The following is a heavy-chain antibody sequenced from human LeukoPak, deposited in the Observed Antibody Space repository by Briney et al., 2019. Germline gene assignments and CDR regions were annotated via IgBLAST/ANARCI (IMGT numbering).Heavy chain of an antibody. J-gene: IGHJ4*02. Sequence: ASVKVSCMASGYTFTSYGVSWVRQAPGRGLEWMGWISAYNGNANYVQRLQGRVTLTTDTSTTTAYMELRSLTSDDTAVYYCAREAYTTGADYWGQGTLVTVSS. D-gene: IGHD3-16*01. CDR1: GYTFTSYG. V-gene: IGHV1-18*04. CDR2: ISAYNGNA. CDR3: AREAYTTGADY.